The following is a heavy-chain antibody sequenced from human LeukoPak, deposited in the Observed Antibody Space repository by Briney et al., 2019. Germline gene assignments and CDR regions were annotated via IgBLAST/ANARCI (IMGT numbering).Heavy chain of an antibody. D-gene: IGHD1-1*01. J-gene: IGHJ4*02. CDR2: ISTDASST. CDR1: GFTFSSYW. CDR3: AREILEPGKTHEY. Sequence: GGSLILSCSGSGFTFSSYWIHWVRQAPGKGLVWVSRISTDASSTTYADAVKGRFTISRDNAKNTLYLQMDSLRAEDTAMYYCAREILEPGKTHEYWGQGTLVTVSS. V-gene: IGHV3-74*01.